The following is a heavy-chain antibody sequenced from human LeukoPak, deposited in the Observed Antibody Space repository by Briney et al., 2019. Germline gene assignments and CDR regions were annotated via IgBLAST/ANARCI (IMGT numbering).Heavy chain of an antibody. CDR3: AKVDSSSWYGGAFDI. CDR1: GFTFSSYA. CDR2: ISGSGGST. Sequence: PGGSLGLSCAASGFTFSSYAMSWVRQAPGKGLEWVSAISGSGGSTYYADSVKGRFTISRDNSKNTLYLQMNSLRAEDTAVYYCAKVDSSSWYGGAFDIWGQGTMVTVSS. D-gene: IGHD6-13*01. V-gene: IGHV3-23*01. J-gene: IGHJ3*02.